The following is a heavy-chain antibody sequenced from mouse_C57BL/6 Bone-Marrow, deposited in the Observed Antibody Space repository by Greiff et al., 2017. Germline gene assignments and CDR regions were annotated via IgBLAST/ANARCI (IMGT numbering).Heavy chain of an antibody. D-gene: IGHD2-2*01. Sequence: VQLQQPGAELVMPGASVKLSCKASGYTFTSYWMHWVKQRPGQGLEWIGEIDPSGSYTNYNQKFKGKFTLTVDKSSSTAYMQLSSLTAEDSAVYYCARVVYYGCFFDGWGKGTTLTVSS. CDR2: IDPSGSYT. V-gene: IGHV1-69*01. CDR1: GYTFTSYW. J-gene: IGHJ2*01. CDR3: ARVVYYGCFFDG.